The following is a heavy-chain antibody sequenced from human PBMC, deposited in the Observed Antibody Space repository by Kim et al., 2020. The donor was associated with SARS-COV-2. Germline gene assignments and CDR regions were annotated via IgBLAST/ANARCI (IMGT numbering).Heavy chain of an antibody. D-gene: IGHD3-9*01. CDR1: GYSISSGYY. V-gene: IGHV4-38-2*02. Sequence: SETLSLTCTVSGYSISSGYYWGWIRQPPGKGLEWIGSIYHSGSTYYNPSLKSRVTISVDTSKNQFSLKLSSVTAADTAVYYCARDRHGRTTGRQKNTDILTAPSRGADYWGQGTLVTVSS. CDR3: ARDRHGRTTGRQKNTDILTAPSRGADY. J-gene: IGHJ4*02. CDR2: IYHSGST.